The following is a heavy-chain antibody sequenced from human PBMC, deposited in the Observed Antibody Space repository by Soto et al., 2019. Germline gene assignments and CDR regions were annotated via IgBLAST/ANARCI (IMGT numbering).Heavy chain of an antibody. CDR2: ITFRGVT. Sequence: SETLSLTCDVHGYSFSGYAWSWIRQPPGKGLEWIGEITFRGVTNYHPSLKSRVSMSVDTSKNRISLNVSSVTAADTALYFCARKLEASVRHVEWFSYKWFDPWGPGTLVTVSS. V-gene: IGHV4-34*01. CDR3: ARKLEASVRHVEWFSYKWFDP. CDR1: GYSFSGYA. D-gene: IGHD3-9*01. J-gene: IGHJ5*02.